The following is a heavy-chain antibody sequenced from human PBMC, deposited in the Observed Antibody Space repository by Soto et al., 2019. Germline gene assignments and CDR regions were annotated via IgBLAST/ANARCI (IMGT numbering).Heavy chain of an antibody. Sequence: GGSLRLSCASSVFTFMNAWMSWVRQAPGRGLEWVGRIKSKTNGGTTDYAAPVKGRFTISRDDSKSTLYLQMHSLKTEDTAVYYCTTDDPIQRKWGRGTLVTVSS. V-gene: IGHV3-15*01. CDR2: IKSKTNGGTT. CDR3: TTDDPIQRK. D-gene: IGHD5-18*01. CDR1: VFTFMNAW. J-gene: IGHJ4*02.